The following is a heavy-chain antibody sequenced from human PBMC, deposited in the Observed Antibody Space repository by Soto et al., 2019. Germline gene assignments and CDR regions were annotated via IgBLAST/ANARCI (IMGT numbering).Heavy chain of an antibody. CDR3: AREAPYYYGSGSYYNWFDP. CDR1: GFTVSSTY. D-gene: IGHD3-10*01. Sequence: HPGGSLRLSCAASGFTVSSTYMSWVRQAPGKGLEWVSVIYSGGSTYYADSVKGRFTISRDNSKNTLYLQMNSLRAEDTAVYYCAREAPYYYGSGSYYNWFDPWGQGTLVTVSS. J-gene: IGHJ5*02. CDR2: IYSGGST. V-gene: IGHV3-66*01.